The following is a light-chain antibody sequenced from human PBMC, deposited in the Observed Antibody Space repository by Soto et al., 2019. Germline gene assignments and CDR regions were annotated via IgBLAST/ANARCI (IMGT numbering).Light chain of an antibody. Sequence: DIVMTQSPDSLAVSLGERATINCKSSQSFLNSSNNKNYLTWYQQKPGQPPKLLIYWASTRESGVPDRFSGSGSGTDFTLTIGSLQAEDVAVYFCQQYYSNPRTFGQGTKVDIK. CDR1: QSFLNSSNNKNY. CDR2: WAS. CDR3: QQYYSNPRT. V-gene: IGKV4-1*01. J-gene: IGKJ1*01.